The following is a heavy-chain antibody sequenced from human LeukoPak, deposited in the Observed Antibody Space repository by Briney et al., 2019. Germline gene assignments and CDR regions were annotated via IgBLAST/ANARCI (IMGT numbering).Heavy chain of an antibody. CDR1: GFTFAIHA. J-gene: IGHJ3*01. Sequence: GGSLRLSCAASGFTFAIHAMTWVRQAPGKGLEWVSGISGDGASTHYAESVKGQFTISRDNSQNTLFQQMTSLRVEDTAIYYCAKDSYVSGRPLHTFDVWGQGTMATVSS. CDR3: AKDSYVSGRPLHTFDV. CDR2: ISGDGAST. V-gene: IGHV3-23*01. D-gene: IGHD3-10*01.